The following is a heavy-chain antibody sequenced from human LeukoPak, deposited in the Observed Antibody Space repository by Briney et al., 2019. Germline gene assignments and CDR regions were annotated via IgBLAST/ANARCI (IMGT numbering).Heavy chain of an antibody. Sequence: SETLSLTCNVSGASFSSTTYYWAWIRQPPGKGLEWIGSIYSGGSTFYNPSLMGRVTISVDTSKNQFSLKLNSVTAADTAVYYCARVGYFVVVVIPPYDAFDIWGQGTMVIVSS. V-gene: IGHV4-39*01. CDR2: IYSGGST. J-gene: IGHJ3*02. D-gene: IGHD3-22*01. CDR3: ARVGYFVVVVIPPYDAFDI. CDR1: GASFSSTTYY.